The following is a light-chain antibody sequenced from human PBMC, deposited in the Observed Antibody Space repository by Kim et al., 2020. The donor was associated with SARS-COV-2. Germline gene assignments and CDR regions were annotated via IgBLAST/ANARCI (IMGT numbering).Light chain of an antibody. CDR2: DVT. V-gene: IGLV2-11*01. Sequence: QSVTLPCTGTSSDVGGYNFVSWYQQHPGKAPKLMIYDVTKRPSWVPDRFSGSKSGNTASLTISGLQAEDEADYYCCSYAGSYTYVFGTGTKVTVL. CDR3: CSYAGSYTYV. J-gene: IGLJ1*01. CDR1: SSDVGGYNF.